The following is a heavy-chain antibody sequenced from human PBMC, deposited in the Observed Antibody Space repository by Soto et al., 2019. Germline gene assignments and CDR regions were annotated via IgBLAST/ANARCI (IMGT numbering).Heavy chain of an antibody. CDR3: AREESYYDFWSGYRTAIDY. D-gene: IGHD3-3*01. Sequence: PGGSLRLSCAASGFTFSSYAMHWVRQAPGKGLEWVAVISYDGSNKYYADSVKGRFTISRDNSKNTLYLQMNSLRAEDTAVYYCAREESYYDFWSGYRTAIDYWGQGTLVTV. V-gene: IGHV3-30-3*01. CDR1: GFTFSSYA. J-gene: IGHJ4*02. CDR2: ISYDGSNK.